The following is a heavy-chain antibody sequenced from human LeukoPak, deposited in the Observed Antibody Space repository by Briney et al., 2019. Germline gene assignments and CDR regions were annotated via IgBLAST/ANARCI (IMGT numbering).Heavy chain of an antibody. D-gene: IGHD6-13*01. CDR2: FYRGGST. CDR3: ARRYTNSWAHDY. J-gene: IGHJ4*02. Sequence: GGSLRLSCAASGLTVSSNYMTWVRQALGKGLEWVSVFYRGGSTYYADSVKGRFTISRDDSKNTLYLQMNSLRADDTAVYYCARRYTNSWAHDYWGRGTLVTVSS. CDR1: GLTVSSNY. V-gene: IGHV3-53*01.